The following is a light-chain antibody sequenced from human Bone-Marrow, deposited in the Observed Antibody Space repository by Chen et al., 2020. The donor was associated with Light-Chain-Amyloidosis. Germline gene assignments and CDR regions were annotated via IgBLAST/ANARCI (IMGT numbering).Light chain of an antibody. CDR3: SSYTSSSRVV. CDR1: SSDVGGYNY. J-gene: IGLJ2*01. Sequence: QSALTQPASGSGSPGQSITISCPGTSSDVGGYNYVSWYQQHPGKAPKLMIYDVSNRPSGVSNRFSGSKSGNTASLTISGLQAEDEADYYCSSYTSSSRVVFGGGTKLTVL. V-gene: IGLV2-14*01. CDR2: DVS.